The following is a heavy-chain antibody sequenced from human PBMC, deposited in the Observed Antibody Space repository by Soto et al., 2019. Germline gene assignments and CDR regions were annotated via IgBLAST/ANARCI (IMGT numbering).Heavy chain of an antibody. J-gene: IGHJ6*02. V-gene: IGHV1-46*01. D-gene: IGHD6-13*01. CDR2: INPSGGST. CDR3: ARGGGRAAAGSRYGMDV. Sequence: ASVKVSCKASGYTFTSYYMHWVRQAPGQGLEWMGIINPSGGSTSYAQKFQGRVTMTRDTSTSTVYMELSSLRSEDTAVYYCARGGGRAAAGSRYGMDVGGQGTTVTASS. CDR1: GYTFTSYY.